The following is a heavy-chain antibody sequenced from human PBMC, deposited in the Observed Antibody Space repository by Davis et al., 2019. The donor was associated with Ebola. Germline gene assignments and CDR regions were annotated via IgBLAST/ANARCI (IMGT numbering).Heavy chain of an antibody. CDR3: ARGGGGAFSSRAFDI. CDR1: GGSFSGYF. Sequence: SETLSLTCAVYGGSFSGYFWSWIRQPPGKGLEWIGDVNRSGSTNFNPSLKTRVSISIDTPANQFSLVLTSVTAADTAMYYCARGGGGAFSSRAFDIWDQGALVIVSS. CDR2: VNRSGST. D-gene: IGHD2-21*01. J-gene: IGHJ3*02. V-gene: IGHV4-34*01.